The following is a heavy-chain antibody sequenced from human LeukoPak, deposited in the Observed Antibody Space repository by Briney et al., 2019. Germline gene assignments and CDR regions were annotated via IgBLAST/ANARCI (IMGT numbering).Heavy chain of an antibody. J-gene: IGHJ4*02. Sequence: GGSLRLSCAAPGFSFSAYGMNWVRQAPGKGLEWVSAIGGSGATTYYADSVRGRFTISRDNSKNTMYLQMSSLRAEDTAVYYCAKIRLEESATGYWGQGTLVTVSS. CDR1: GFSFSAYG. D-gene: IGHD2-15*01. CDR3: AKIRLEESATGY. V-gene: IGHV3-23*01. CDR2: IGGSGATT.